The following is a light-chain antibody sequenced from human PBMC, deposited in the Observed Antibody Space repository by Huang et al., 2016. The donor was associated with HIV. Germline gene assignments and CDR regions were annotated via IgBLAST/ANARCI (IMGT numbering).Light chain of an antibody. V-gene: IGKV1-27*01. Sequence: DIQMTQSPASLSASTGVRVTLTCRASQDIGNFVAWFQQKPGKVPRLLIYAASVLQSGVPSRFRGRGSGTDFTLTITNFQAEDVATYYCQRYDTAPRAFGRGTKVDLK. J-gene: IGKJ1*01. CDR1: QDIGNF. CDR3: QRYDTAPRA. CDR2: AAS.